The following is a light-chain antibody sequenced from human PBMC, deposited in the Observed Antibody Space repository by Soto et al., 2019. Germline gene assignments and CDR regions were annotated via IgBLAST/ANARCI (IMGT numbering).Light chain of an antibody. CDR3: QQYDNVPLT. CDR2: DAS. J-gene: IGKJ4*01. V-gene: IGKV1-33*01. Sequence: DIQMTQSPYSLSASVVDRVTITCQASQDISTYLNWYQQKPGKAPKVLIYDASTLETGVPSRFSGSGSGTDFTFTITSLQPEDIATYYCQQYDNVPLTFGGGSNVDI. CDR1: QDISTY.